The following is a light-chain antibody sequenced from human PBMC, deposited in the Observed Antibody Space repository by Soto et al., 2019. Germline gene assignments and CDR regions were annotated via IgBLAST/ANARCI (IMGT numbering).Light chain of an antibody. J-gene: IGKJ1*01. CDR1: QSFTNF. Sequence: EIVLTQSPGTLSLSPGDRATLSCRASQSFTNFLAWYQQKPGQSPSLLIYNASHRATGIPARFSGSGSGTDFTLTISSREPEDFAVYYCQQRYRWPETFGQGTKVEIK. CDR3: QQRYRWPET. V-gene: IGKV3-11*01. CDR2: NAS.